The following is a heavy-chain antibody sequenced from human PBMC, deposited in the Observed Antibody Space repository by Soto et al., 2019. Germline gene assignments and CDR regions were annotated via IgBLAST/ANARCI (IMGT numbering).Heavy chain of an antibody. CDR3: ARDWDIVVVVAAIIDY. J-gene: IGHJ4*02. V-gene: IGHV1-3*01. CDR2: INAGNGNT. Sequence: ASVKVSCKASGYTFTSYAMHCVRQAPGQRLEWMGWINAGNGNTKYSQKFQGRVTITRDTSASTAYMELSSLRSEDTAVYYCARDWDIVVVVAAIIDYWGQGTLVTVSS. D-gene: IGHD2-15*01. CDR1: GYTFTSYA.